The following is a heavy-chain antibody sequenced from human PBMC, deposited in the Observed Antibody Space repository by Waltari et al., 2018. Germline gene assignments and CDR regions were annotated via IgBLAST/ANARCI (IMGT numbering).Heavy chain of an antibody. J-gene: IGHJ1*01. V-gene: IGHV1-69*04. CDR2: IIPTVGIA. CDR1: GGTFSSYT. Sequence: QVQPVQSGAEVKKPGSSVRVSCKASGGTFSSYTVSWVRRAPGQGREWRGRIIPTVGIADYAQNFQGRFTITADKSTTTVYLELSSLRSEDTAVYYCARERAYYDFWSGYPEYFQYWGQGTLVTVSS. D-gene: IGHD3-3*01. CDR3: ARERAYYDFWSGYPEYFQY.